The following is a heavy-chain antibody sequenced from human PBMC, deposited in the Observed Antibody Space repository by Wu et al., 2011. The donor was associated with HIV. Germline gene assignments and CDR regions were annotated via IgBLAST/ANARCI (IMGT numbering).Heavy chain of an antibody. CDR3: AREGSGSYPFDY. D-gene: IGHD1-26*01. J-gene: IGHJ4*02. Sequence: QVHLGQSGAEVRKPGSSVKVSCKASGGSFSSYAISWVRQAPGQGLEWMGWISAYNGDTNYAQKLQGRVTMTTDTSTSTAYMELRSLRSDDTAVYYCAREGSGSYPFDYWGQGTLVTVSS. CDR2: ISAYNGDT. CDR1: GGSFSSYA. V-gene: IGHV1-18*01.